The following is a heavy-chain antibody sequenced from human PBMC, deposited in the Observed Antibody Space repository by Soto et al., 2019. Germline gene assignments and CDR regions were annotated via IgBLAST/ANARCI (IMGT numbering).Heavy chain of an antibody. V-gene: IGHV3-23*01. J-gene: IGHJ6*02. D-gene: IGHD6-13*01. CDR3: AKDLKVGIAAAGYGMVV. CDR1: GFTFSSYA. CDR2: ISGSGGST. Sequence: PGGSLRLSCAASGFTFSSYAMSWVRQAPGKGLEWVSAISGSGGSTYYADSVKGRFTISRDNSKNTLYLQMNSLRAEDTAVYYCAKDLKVGIAAAGYGMVVWGQGTTVTVSS.